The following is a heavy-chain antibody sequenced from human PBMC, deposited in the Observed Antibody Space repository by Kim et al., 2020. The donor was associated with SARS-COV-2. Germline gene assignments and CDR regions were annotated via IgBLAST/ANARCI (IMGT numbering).Heavy chain of an antibody. CDR2: LYTIGRT. CDR3: ARVAGIGAAAGAVPFDI. J-gene: IGHJ3*02. Sequence: SETLSLSCTVSGASISSYYWNWIRQPAGKGLEWIGRLYTIGRTNYNPSLKGRVTMSLDTSRTQFSLQLSSVTAAATAVYYCARVAGIGAAAGAVPFDIWG. V-gene: IGHV4-4*07. D-gene: IGHD6-13*01. CDR1: GASISSYY.